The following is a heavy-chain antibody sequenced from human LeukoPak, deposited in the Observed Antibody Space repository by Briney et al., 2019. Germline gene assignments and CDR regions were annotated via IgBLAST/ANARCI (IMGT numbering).Heavy chain of an antibody. CDR2: ISSSSSYI. J-gene: IGHJ4*02. CDR1: GFTFSSYS. D-gene: IGHD1-1*01. V-gene: IGHV3-21*04. Sequence: PGGSLRLSCAASGFTFSSYSMNWVRQAPGKGLEWVSSISSSSSYIYYADSVKGRFTISRDNSKNTLYLQMNSLRAEDTAVYYCASGRWNDGIAKWGQGTLVTVSS. CDR3: ASGRWNDGIAK.